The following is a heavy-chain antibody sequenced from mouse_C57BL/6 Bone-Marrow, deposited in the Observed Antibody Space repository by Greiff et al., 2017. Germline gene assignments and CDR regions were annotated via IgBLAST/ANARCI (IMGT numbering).Heavy chain of an antibody. CDR3: AIDDYGDFDV. Sequence: EVMLLESGGGLVKPGGSLKLSCAASGFTFSSYTMSWVRQTPEKRLEWVATISGGGGNTYYPDSVKGRFTISRDYAKNTLYLQMSSLRSEDTALYYCAIDDYGDFDVWGTGTTVTVSS. CDR1: GFTFSSYT. D-gene: IGHD2-4*01. J-gene: IGHJ1*03. V-gene: IGHV5-9*01. CDR2: ISGGGGNT.